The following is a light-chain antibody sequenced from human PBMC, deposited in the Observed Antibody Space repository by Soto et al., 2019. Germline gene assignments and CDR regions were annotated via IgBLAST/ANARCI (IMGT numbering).Light chain of an antibody. CDR3: QQYNNWSPWT. CDR1: QSVSSN. Sequence: EIVMTQSPATLSVSPGERATLSCRASQSVSSNLAWYQQKPGQAPRLLIYGASTRATGIAARFSGSGSGTEFTRTISSLQSEDFAVYYCQQYNNWSPWTFGQGTKVEIK. CDR2: GAS. J-gene: IGKJ1*01. V-gene: IGKV3-15*01.